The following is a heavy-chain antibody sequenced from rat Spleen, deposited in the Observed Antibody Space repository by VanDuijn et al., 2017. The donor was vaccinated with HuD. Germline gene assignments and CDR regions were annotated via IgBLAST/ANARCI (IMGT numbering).Heavy chain of an antibody. Sequence: QVQLKESGPGLVQPSQTLSLTCTVSGFSLTSNGVSWVRQPPGKGLEWIAAISSGGSTYYNSALKSRLSISRDTSKSQVFLKMNSLQTEDTAIYFCTRLYSGAFDYWGQGVMVTVSS. CDR3: TRLYSGAFDY. D-gene: IGHD1-1*01. V-gene: IGHV2S12*01. J-gene: IGHJ2*01. CDR2: ISSGGST. CDR1: GFSLTSNG.